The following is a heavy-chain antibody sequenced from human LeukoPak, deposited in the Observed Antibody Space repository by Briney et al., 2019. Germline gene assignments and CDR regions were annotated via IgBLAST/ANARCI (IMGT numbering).Heavy chain of an antibody. CDR1: GFTFCTYW. CDR3: ARGGTWGSFDY. CDR2: IREDGSHE. D-gene: IGHD3-16*01. Sequence: GGSLRLSCAASGFTFCTYWRNWVRQAPGKGLEWVAYIREDGSHENYVDSVKGRFTISRDNAKNSLSLQLNSLRAEDTAVYFCARGGTWGSFDYWGQGTLVTVSS. J-gene: IGHJ4*02. V-gene: IGHV3-7*01.